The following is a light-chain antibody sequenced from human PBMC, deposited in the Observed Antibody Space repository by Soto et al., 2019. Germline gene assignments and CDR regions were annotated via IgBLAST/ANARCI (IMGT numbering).Light chain of an antibody. CDR1: SSDVGGYNY. Sequence: QSVLTQPASVSGSPGQSITISCTGTSSDVGGYNYVSWYQQHPGKVPKLMIYEVTNRPSGVSNRFSGSKSVNTASLTISGLQAEDEADYYCSSYTSSRTYVFGTGTKVTVL. CDR3: SSYTSSRTYV. CDR2: EVT. V-gene: IGLV2-14*01. J-gene: IGLJ1*01.